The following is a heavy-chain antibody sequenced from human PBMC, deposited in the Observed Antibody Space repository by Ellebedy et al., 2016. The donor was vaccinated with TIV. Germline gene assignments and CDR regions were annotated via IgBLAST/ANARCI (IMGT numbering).Heavy chain of an antibody. CDR3: ARDLRKPYTSSWYSAFDS. D-gene: IGHD6-13*01. CDR1: GGSISSNNW. V-gene: IGHV4-4*02. J-gene: IGHJ4*02. CDR2: IYHSGSS. Sequence: MPSETLSLTCGVSGGSISSNNWWSWVRQPPGKGLEWIGEIYHSGSSNYNPSLRSRVTISVDRSKSRFSLELTSVTAADTAVYYCARDLRKPYTSSWYSAFDSWGLGTLVTVSS.